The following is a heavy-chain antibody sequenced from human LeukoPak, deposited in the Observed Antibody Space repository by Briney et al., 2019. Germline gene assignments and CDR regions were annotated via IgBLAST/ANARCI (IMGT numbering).Heavy chain of an antibody. V-gene: IGHV3-30*14. D-gene: IGHD6-6*01. Sequence: GGSLRLSCAASGFTFSSYAMHWVRQAPGKGLEWVAVISYDGSNKYYADSVKGRFTISRDNSKNTLYLQMGSLRAEDMAVYYCARGLRYSSSFTSFDYWGQGTLVTVSS. CDR2: ISYDGSNK. J-gene: IGHJ4*02. CDR3: ARGLRYSSSFTSFDY. CDR1: GFTFSSYA.